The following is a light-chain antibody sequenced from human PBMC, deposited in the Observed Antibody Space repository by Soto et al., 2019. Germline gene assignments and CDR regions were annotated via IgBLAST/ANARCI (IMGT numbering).Light chain of an antibody. V-gene: IGKV1-8*01. CDR1: QGIISY. CDR2: AAS. J-gene: IGKJ1*01. CDR3: QQYNSYSRT. Sequence: AIRMTQSPSSLSASTGDRVTITCRASQGIISYLAWYQQKPGKAHKLLIYAASTLQSGVPSRFSGSGSGTDFTLTISCLQSDDFATYYCQQYNSYSRTFGQGTKVDI.